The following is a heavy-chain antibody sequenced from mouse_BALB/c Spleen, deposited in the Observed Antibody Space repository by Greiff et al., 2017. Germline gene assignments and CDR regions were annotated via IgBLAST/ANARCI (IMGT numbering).Heavy chain of an antibody. CDR1: GYTFSSYW. D-gene: IGHD1-1*01. CDR3: AIPSYYEFAY. V-gene: IGHV1-9*01. J-gene: IGHJ3*01. CDR2: ILPGSGST. Sequence: QVQLKQSGAELMKPGASVKISCKATGYTFSSYWIEWVKQRPGHGLEWIGEILPGSGSTNYNEKFKGKATLTTDKSSSTAYMQLSRLTSEDSAVYFCAIPSYYEFAYWGQGTLVTVSA.